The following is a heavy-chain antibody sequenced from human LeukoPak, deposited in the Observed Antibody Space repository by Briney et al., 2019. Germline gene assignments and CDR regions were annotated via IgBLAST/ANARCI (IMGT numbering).Heavy chain of an antibody. V-gene: IGHV1-24*01. J-gene: IGHJ4*02. D-gene: IGHD3-9*01. CDR3: ATELRYFDWLSPIDY. CDR1: GYTLTELS. Sequence: GASVKVSCKVSGYTLTELSMHWVRQAPGKGLEWMGGFDPEDGETIYAQKFQGRVTMTEDTSTDTAYMELSSLRSEDTAVYYSATELRYFDWLSPIDYWGQGTLVTVSS. CDR2: FDPEDGET.